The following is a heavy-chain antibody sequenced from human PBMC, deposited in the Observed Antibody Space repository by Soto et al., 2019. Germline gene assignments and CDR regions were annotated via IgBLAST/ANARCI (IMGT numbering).Heavy chain of an antibody. CDR2: INGDGSIT. J-gene: IGHJ1*01. Sequence: GGSLRLSCADTGFTFSSYWMHWVRQVPGKGLEWVARINGDGSITSHADSVTGRFTISRDNAKDTLDLQMRSLRAEDTGVYYCARAETTKYDSSGYGYWGQGVRVTVSS. CDR1: GFTFSSYW. D-gene: IGHD3-22*01. V-gene: IGHV3-74*03. CDR3: ARAETTKYDSSGYGY.